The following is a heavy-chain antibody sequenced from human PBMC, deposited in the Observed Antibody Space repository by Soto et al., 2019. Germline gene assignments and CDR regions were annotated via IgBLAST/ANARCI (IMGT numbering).Heavy chain of an antibody. CDR1: GFSLSTDGMG. V-gene: IGHV2-26*01. CDR2: IFSSDDK. J-gene: IGHJ4*02. Sequence: QVTLKESGPVLVKPTETLTLTCTVSGFSLSTDGMGVSWIRQPPGKALEWLAQIFSSDDKSYSASLKSRLSISKDTTKSQVVLTVTSVDPVDTGTYYCARIRGYDSMVPVDYWGQGILVTVSS. D-gene: IGHD6-13*01. CDR3: ARIRGYDSMVPVDY.